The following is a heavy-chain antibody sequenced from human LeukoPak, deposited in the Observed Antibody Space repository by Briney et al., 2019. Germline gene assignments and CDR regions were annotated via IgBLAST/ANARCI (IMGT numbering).Heavy chain of an antibody. CDR1: GFTFSDYA. V-gene: IGHV3-23*01. CDR3: AKQLGYCSDGSCYFPH. D-gene: IGHD2-15*01. J-gene: IGHJ1*01. Sequence: GGSLRLSCAASGFTFSDYAMSWVRQAPEKGLEWVSTISHVGGTYYADSVRGRFTISRDDSKNMVYLQMDSLRAEDTAVYYCAKQLGYCSDGSCYFPHWGQGTLVTVSS. CDR2: ISHVGGT.